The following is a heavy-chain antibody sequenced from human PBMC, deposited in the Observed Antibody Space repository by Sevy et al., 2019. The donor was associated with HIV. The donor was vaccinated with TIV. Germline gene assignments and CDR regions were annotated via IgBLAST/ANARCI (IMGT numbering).Heavy chain of an antibody. CDR2: ISGNGANT. CDR1: GFTFVNYF. J-gene: IGHJ6*02. V-gene: IGHV3-23*01. Sequence: GGSLRLSCVASGFTFVNYFMTWVRQAPGKGLEWFSGISGNGANTYYADSVKGRFTISRDNSKNILSLQMNSLRAEDSAIYYCLHLHSYRADLGVWGQGTTVTVSS. CDR3: LHLHSYRADLGV. D-gene: IGHD2-15*01.